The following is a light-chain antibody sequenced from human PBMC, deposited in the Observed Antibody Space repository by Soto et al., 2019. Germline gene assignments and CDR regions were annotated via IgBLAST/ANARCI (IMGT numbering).Light chain of an antibody. CDR1: QSISSN. Sequence: EIVMTQSPATLSVSPGERATLSCRASQSISSNLAWYPQKPGQAPRLLIYGESTRATGIPARFSGSGSGTEFTLTISSLQSEDFAVYYCQQYNNWPPWTFGQGTKVEIK. CDR2: GES. CDR3: QQYNNWPPWT. V-gene: IGKV3D-15*01. J-gene: IGKJ1*01.